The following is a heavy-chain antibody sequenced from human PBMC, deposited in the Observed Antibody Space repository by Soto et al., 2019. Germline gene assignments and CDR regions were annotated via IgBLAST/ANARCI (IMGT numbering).Heavy chain of an antibody. D-gene: IGHD3-10*01. J-gene: IGHJ6*03. CDR3: AKDYGSGSYYWGYYYYYYMDV. CDR1: GFTFSSYG. Sequence: GGSLRLSCASSGFTFSSYGMHWVRQAPGKGLEWVAVISYDGSNKYYADSVKGRFTISRDNSKNTLYLQMNSLRAEDTAVYCCAKDYGSGSYYWGYYYYYYMDVWGKGTTVTVSS. V-gene: IGHV3-30*18. CDR2: ISYDGSNK.